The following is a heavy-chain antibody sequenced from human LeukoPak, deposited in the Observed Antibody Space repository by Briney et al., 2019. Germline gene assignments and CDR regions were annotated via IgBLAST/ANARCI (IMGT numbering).Heavy chain of an antibody. CDR1: GFTFSDYA. V-gene: IGHV3-21*06. J-gene: IGHJ4*02. Sequence: PGGSLRLSCTASGFTFSDYAMTWVRQAPGKWLEWVSSISSGNGYIYYADSVRGRFTISRDNAKNSLYLQMNSLRVEDTAFYYCARHLNLRASTVTTFKPIDYWGQGTLVTVSS. CDR3: ARHLNLRASTVTTFKPIDY. D-gene: IGHD4-17*01. CDR2: ISSGNGYI.